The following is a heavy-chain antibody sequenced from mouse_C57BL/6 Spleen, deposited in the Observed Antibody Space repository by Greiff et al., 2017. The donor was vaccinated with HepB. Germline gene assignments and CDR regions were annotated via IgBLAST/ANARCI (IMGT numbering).Heavy chain of an antibody. V-gene: IGHV5-16*01. CDR3: ARDREGYGSREDFDV. CDR1: GFTFSDYY. CDR2: INYDGSST. Sequence: DVMLVESEGGLVQPGSSMKLSCTASGFTFSDYYMAWVRQVPEKGLEWVANINYDGSSTYYLDSLKSRFILSRDNAKNILYLQISSLKSEDTATYYCARDREGYGSREDFDVWGTGTTVTVSS. D-gene: IGHD1-1*01. J-gene: IGHJ1*03.